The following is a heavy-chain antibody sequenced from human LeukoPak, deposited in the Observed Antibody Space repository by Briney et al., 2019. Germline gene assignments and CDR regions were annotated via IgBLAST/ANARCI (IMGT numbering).Heavy chain of an antibody. Sequence: ASVKVSCKASGYTFTSYGVSWVRQAPGQGLEWMGWISVHNGETNYAQKFQGRVTLTTDTSTSTAYMELRSLRSDDTAVYYCARDPDGDYDFDYWGQGTLVGVSS. CDR1: GYTFTSYG. CDR2: ISVHNGET. V-gene: IGHV1-18*01. J-gene: IGHJ4*02. CDR3: ARDPDGDYDFDY. D-gene: IGHD4-17*01.